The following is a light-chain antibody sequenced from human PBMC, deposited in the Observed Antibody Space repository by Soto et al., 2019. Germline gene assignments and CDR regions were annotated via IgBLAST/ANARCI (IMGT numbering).Light chain of an antibody. J-gene: IGKJ1*01. CDR3: QHYNSYSEA. Sequence: DIQMTQSPSTLSGSVGDRVIIPRRASQTISSWLAWYQQKPGKAPKLLIYKASTLKSGVPSRFSGSGSGTEFTLTISSLQPDDFATYYCQHYNSYSEAFGQGTKVDIK. CDR1: QTISSW. CDR2: KAS. V-gene: IGKV1-5*03.